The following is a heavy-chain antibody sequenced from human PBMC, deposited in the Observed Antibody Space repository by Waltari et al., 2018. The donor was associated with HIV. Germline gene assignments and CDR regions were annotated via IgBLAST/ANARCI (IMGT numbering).Heavy chain of an antibody. CDR1: GGSISSGSYY. CDR3: ARDRNYYYDSSGYFFNAFDI. V-gene: IGHV4-61*02. CDR2: IYTSGIT. J-gene: IGHJ3*02. D-gene: IGHD3-22*01. Sequence: QVQLQESGPGLVKPSQTLSLTCTVSGGSISSGSYYWSWIRQPAGKGLEWIGRIYTSGITNYTPSLKSRVTISVDTSKNQSSLKLSSVTAADTAVYYWARDRNYYYDSSGYFFNAFDIWGQGTMVTVSS.